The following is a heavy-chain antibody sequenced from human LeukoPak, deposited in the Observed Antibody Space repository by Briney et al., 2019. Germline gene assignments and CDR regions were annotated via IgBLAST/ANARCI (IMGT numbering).Heavy chain of an antibody. V-gene: IGHV4-61*02. CDR3: ARAERYSSGYYRDY. D-gene: IGHD3-22*01. Sequence: SETLSLTCTVSGGSISSGSYYWSWIRQPAGKGLEWIGRIYTSGSTNYNPSLKSRVTISVDTSKNQFSLKLSSVTAADTAVYYCARAERYSSGYYRDYWGQGTLVTVSS. CDR2: IYTSGST. CDR1: GGSISSGSYY. J-gene: IGHJ4*02.